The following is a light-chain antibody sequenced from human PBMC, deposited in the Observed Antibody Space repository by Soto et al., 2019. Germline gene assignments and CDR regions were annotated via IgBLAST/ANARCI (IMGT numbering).Light chain of an antibody. J-gene: IGLJ1*01. Sequence: QSALTQPASVSGSPGQSIAISCTGTSSDAGAYDFVSWYQQHPDKAPKLLIYEVSNRPSGVSDRFSGSKSVNTATLTISGLQAEDEADYYCSSHTTSNTRVFGTGTKLTVL. CDR3: SSHTTSNTRV. V-gene: IGLV2-14*03. CDR1: SSDAGAYDF. CDR2: EVS.